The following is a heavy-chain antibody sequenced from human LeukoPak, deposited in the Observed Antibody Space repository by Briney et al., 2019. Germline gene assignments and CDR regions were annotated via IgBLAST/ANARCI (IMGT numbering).Heavy chain of an antibody. V-gene: IGHV1-2*02. CDR1: GYTFTGYY. J-gene: IGHJ4*02. Sequence: AAVKVSCMASGYTFTGYYMHWVRQAPGQGLEWMGWINPNSGGTNYAQKFQGRVTMTRDTSISTAYMELSRLRSDDTAVYYCARYKGSFRVAAAILFWGQGTLVTVSS. CDR3: ARYKGSFRVAAAILF. CDR2: INPNSGGT. D-gene: IGHD6-13*01.